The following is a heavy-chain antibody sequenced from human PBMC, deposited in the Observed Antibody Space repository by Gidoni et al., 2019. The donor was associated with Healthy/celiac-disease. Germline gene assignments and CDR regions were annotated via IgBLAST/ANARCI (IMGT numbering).Heavy chain of an antibody. Sequence: EVQLVESGGGLVHPGGSLRLSCAASGFTFSSYSMNWVRQAPGKGLEWVSYSSSSSSTIYYADSVKGRFTISRDNDKNSLYLQMNSLRDEDTAVYYCARDEKVDFWSGYWVDYWGQGTLVTVSS. CDR3: ARDEKVDFWSGYWVDY. CDR1: GFTFSSYS. J-gene: IGHJ4*02. D-gene: IGHD3-3*01. V-gene: IGHV3-48*02. CDR2: SSSSSSTI.